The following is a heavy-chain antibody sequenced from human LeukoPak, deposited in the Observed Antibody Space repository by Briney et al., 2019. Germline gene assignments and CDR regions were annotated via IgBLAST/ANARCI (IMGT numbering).Heavy chain of an antibody. D-gene: IGHD3-22*01. CDR3: ARVSDSKGGDY. V-gene: IGHV4-30-4*01. CDR1: GGSISSGDYY. J-gene: IGHJ4*02. CDR2: IYYSGST. Sequence: SETLSLTCTVSGGSISSGDYYWSWIRQPPGKGLEWIGYIYYSGSTYYNPSPKSRVTISVDTSKNQFSLKLSSVTAADTAVYYCARVSDSKGGDYWGQGTLVTVSS.